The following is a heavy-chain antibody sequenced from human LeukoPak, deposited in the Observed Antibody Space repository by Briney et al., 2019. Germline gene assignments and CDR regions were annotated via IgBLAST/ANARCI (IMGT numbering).Heavy chain of an antibody. D-gene: IGHD3-22*01. CDR3: ARGRVGYDSSGYYFYYFDY. CDR2: IIPILGIA. J-gene: IGHJ4*02. CDR1: GGTFSSYA. V-gene: IGHV1-69*04. Sequence: GASVKVSCKASGGTFSSYAISWVRQAPGQGLEWMGRIIPILGIANYAQKFQGRVTITADKSTSTAYMELSSLRSEDTAVYYCARGRVGYDSSGYYFYYFDYWGQGTLVTVSS.